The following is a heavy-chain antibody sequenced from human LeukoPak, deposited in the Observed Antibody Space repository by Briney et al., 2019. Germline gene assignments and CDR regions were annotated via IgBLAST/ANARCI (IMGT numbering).Heavy chain of an antibody. V-gene: IGHV1-2*02. CDR1: GYTFTGYY. CDR3: ARVVGATALDAFDI. J-gene: IGHJ3*02. CDR2: INPNSGGT. D-gene: IGHD1-26*01. Sequence: ASVKVSCKASGYTFTGYYMHWVRQAPGQGLEWMGWINPNSGGTNYAQKFQGRFTMTRDTSISTAYMELSRLRSDDTAVYYCARVVGATALDAFDIWGQGTMVTVSS.